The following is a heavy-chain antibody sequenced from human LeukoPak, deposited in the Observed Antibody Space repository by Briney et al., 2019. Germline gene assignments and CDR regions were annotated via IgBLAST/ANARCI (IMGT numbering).Heavy chain of an antibody. D-gene: IGHD3-16*01. Sequence: SETLSLTCTVSGGSISSSSYYWGWIRQPPGKGLEWIGSIYYSGSTYYNPSLTSRVTISVDTSKNQFSLKLSSVTAADTAVYYCARLGGQVPWFDPWGQGTLVTVSS. CDR1: GGSISSSSYY. J-gene: IGHJ5*02. CDR2: IYYSGST. V-gene: IGHV4-39*01. CDR3: ARLGGQVPWFDP.